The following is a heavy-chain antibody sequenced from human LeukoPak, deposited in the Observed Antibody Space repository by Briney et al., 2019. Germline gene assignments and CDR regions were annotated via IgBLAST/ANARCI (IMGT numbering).Heavy chain of an antibody. D-gene: IGHD2-8*01. V-gene: IGHV4-59*01. CDR1: GGSLSSYY. Sequence: PSETLSLTCTVSGGSLSSYYWSWIRQPPGKGLEWIGYIYHSGSTNYNPSLKSRVTISVDTSKNQFSLKLSSVTAADTAVYYCARGRRMVYADYYYYYGMDVWGQGTTVTVSS. CDR2: IYHSGST. CDR3: ARGRRMVYADYYYYYGMDV. J-gene: IGHJ6*02.